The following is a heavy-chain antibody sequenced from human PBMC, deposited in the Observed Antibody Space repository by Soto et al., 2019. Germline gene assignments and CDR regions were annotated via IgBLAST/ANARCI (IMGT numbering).Heavy chain of an antibody. Sequence: PGGSLRLSCAASRFTFSSYGMHWVRQAPGKGLEWVAVISYDGSNKYYADSVKGRFTISRDNSKSTLYLQMNSLRDEDTAVYYCARDLGYYSGGHYNDGFDIWGQGTTVTVAS. D-gene: IGHD3-22*01. J-gene: IGHJ3*02. CDR1: RFTFSSYG. CDR3: ARDLGYYSGGHYNDGFDI. CDR2: ISYDGSNK. V-gene: IGHV3-30*03.